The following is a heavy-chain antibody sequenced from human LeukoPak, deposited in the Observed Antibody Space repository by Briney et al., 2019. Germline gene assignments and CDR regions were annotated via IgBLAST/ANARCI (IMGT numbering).Heavy chain of an antibody. V-gene: IGHV1-24*01. J-gene: IGHJ4*02. D-gene: IGHD3-22*01. CDR1: GYTLTELS. CDR3: ATVRYYYDSSGYSFNY. Sequence: VASVKVSCKVSGYTLTELSMHWVRQAPGKGLEWMGGFDPEGGETIYAQKFQGRVTMTEDTSTGTAYMELSSLRSEDTAVYYCATVRYYYDSSGYSFNYWGQGTLVTVSS. CDR2: FDPEGGET.